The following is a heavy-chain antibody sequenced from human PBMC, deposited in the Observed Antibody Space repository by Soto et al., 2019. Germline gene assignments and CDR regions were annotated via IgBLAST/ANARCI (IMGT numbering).Heavy chain of an antibody. D-gene: IGHD3-3*01. CDR3: AKELRAPLHVY. CDR1: GFTFSSYA. CDR2: ISGSGGST. V-gene: IGHV3-23*01. J-gene: IGHJ4*02. Sequence: HPGGSLRLSCAASGFTFSSYAINWVRQAPGKGLEWVSAISGSGGSTYYADSVKGRFTISRDNSKNTLYLQMNSLRAEDTAVYYCAKELRAPLHVYWGQGTLVTVSS.